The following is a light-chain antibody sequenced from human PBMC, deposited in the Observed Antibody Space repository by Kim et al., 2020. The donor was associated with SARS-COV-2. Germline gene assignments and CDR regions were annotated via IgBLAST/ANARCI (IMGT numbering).Light chain of an antibody. CDR3: QQYSSSPAT. Sequence: APGSRATLSCRASQSVSSNYVAWYQQKPGQAPRLLIYGASSRATGIPDRFSGSGSGTDFTLTITRLEPEDFAVYYCQQYSSSPATFGQGTKVDIK. CDR1: QSVSSNY. V-gene: IGKV3-20*01. CDR2: GAS. J-gene: IGKJ1*01.